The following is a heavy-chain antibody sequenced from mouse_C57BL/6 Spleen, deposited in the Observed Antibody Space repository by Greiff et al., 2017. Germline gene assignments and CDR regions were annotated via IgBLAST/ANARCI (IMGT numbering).Heavy chain of an antibody. J-gene: IGHJ4*01. CDR2: IDPSDSET. V-gene: IGHV1-52*01. Sequence: QVQLQQPGAELVRPGSSVKLSCKASGYTFTSYWMHWVKQRPIQGLEWIGNIDPSDSETHYNQKFKDKATLTVDKSSSTAYMQLSSLTSEDSAVYYCARSWYYYDPYAMDYWGQGTSVTVSS. CDR1: GYTFTSYW. D-gene: IGHD1-1*01. CDR3: ARSWYYYDPYAMDY.